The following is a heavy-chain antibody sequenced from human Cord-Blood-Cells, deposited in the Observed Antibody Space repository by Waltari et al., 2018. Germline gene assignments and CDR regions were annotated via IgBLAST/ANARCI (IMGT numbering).Heavy chain of an antibody. Sequence: QVQLLQAGAEVTQHGATVKVSCKASGYTFTGYSMHWVRQAPGQGLEWMGLINPNSGGTNYVQKLQGWVTMTRDTSISTAYMELSMLRADDTAVYYCARDGRELWISGNWYFDLWGRGTLVTVSS. J-gene: IGHJ2*01. V-gene: IGHV1-2*04. CDR2: INPNSGGT. D-gene: IGHD7-27*01. CDR3: ARDGRELWISGNWYFDL. CDR1: GYTFTGYS.